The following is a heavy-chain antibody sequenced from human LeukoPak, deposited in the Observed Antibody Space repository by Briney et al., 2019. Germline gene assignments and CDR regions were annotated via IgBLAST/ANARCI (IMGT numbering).Heavy chain of an antibody. CDR1: GFTFSSYG. Sequence: PGGSLRLSCAASGFTFSSYGMHWVRQAPGKGLEWVAFIRYDGSNKYYADSVKGRFTISRDNSKNTLYLQMNSLRADDTAVYYCAKELGVRGVQDFDYWGQGTLVTVSS. CDR2: IRYDGSNK. V-gene: IGHV3-30*02. D-gene: IGHD3-10*01. CDR3: AKELGVRGVQDFDY. J-gene: IGHJ4*02.